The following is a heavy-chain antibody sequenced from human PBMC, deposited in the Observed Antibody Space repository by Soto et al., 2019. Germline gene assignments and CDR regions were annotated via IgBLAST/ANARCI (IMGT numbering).Heavy chain of an antibody. CDR3: ATDKTYDFWSGYYL. Sequence: ASVKVSCKVSGYTLTELSMHWVRQAPGKGLEWMGGFDPEDGETIYAQKFQGRVTMTEDTSTDTAYMELSSLRSEDTAVYYCATDKTYDFWSGYYLWGQGTLVTVSS. V-gene: IGHV1-24*01. CDR1: GYTLTELS. CDR2: FDPEDGET. J-gene: IGHJ4*02. D-gene: IGHD3-3*01.